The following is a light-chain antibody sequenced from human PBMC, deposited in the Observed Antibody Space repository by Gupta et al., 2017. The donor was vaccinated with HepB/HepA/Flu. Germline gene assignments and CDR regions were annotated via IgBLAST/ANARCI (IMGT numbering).Light chain of an antibody. CDR2: DAS. CDR1: QGISTH. Sequence: IQLTQSPSFLSASVGDRVTITCRTSQGISTHLAWYQQKPGKAPKLLIYDASTLQSGVPSRFSGSRSGTEFTLTISSLQPEDFATYYCQQLNIYPLTFGGGTQVEIK. CDR3: QQLNIYPLT. V-gene: IGKV1-9*01. J-gene: IGKJ4*01.